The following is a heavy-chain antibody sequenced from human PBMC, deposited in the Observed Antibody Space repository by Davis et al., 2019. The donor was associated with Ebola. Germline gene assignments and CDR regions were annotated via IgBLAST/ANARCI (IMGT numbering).Heavy chain of an antibody. CDR1: GFSLSASGVG. CDR2: IYWSGDK. Sequence: SGPTLVKPTQTLTLTCTFSGFSLSASGVGVGWIRQPPGKALEWLALIYWSGDKRYSPSLKSSLTITKDTSKNQVVLTMTNVDPVDTATYYRALAVVPAIGHNWFDPWGQGTLVTVSS. D-gene: IGHD2-21*02. CDR3: ALAVVPAIGHNWFDP. V-gene: IGHV2-5*01. J-gene: IGHJ5*02.